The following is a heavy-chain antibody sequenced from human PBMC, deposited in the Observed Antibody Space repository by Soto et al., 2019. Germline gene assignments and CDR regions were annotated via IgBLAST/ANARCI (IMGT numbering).Heavy chain of an antibody. Sequence: GGSLRLSCAASGFTFSSYAMHWVRQAPGKGLEWVAVISYDGSNKYYADSVKGRFTISRDNSKNTLYLQMNSLRAEDTAVYYCARGRGRCSSTSCFPYCTNGVCYTYYFDYWGQGTLVTVSS. CDR3: ARGRGRCSSTSCFPYCTNGVCYTYYFDY. V-gene: IGHV3-30*04. CDR1: GFTFSSYA. CDR2: ISYDGSNK. D-gene: IGHD2-8*01. J-gene: IGHJ4*02.